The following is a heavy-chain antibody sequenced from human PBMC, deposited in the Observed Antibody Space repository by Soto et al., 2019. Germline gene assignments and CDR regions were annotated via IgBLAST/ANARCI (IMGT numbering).Heavy chain of an antibody. CDR1: GGSISSSNW. CDR3: AREIVDTTGTFCLDY. V-gene: IGHV4-4*02. CDR2: IYHSGST. J-gene: IGHJ4*02. D-gene: IGHD1-1*01. Sequence: SETLSLTCAVSGGSISSSNWWSWVRQPPGKGLEWIGEIYHSGSTNYNPSLKSRVTISVDKSKNQFSLKLSSVTAADTAVYYCAREIVDTTGTFCLDYWGQGTLVTVSS.